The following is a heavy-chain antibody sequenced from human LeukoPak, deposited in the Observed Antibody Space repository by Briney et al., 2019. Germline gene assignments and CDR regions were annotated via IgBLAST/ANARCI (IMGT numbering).Heavy chain of an antibody. CDR1: GGSISSYY. V-gene: IGHV4-59*01. CDR2: IYYSGST. CDR3: ARVPYSSSSGDWFDP. D-gene: IGHD6-6*01. Sequence: TSETLSLTCTVFGGSISSYYWSWIRQPPGKGLEWIGYIYYSGSTNYNPSLKSRVTISVDTSKNQFSLKLSSVTAADTAVYYCARVPYSSSSGDWFDPWGQGTLVTVSS. J-gene: IGHJ5*02.